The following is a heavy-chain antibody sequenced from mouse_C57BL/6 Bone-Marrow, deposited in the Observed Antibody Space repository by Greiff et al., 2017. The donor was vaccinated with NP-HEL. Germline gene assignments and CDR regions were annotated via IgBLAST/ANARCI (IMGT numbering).Heavy chain of an antibody. Sequence: VHVKQSVAELVRPGASVKLSCTASGFNIKNTYMHWVKQRPKQGLEWIGRIDPANGNTKYAPKFQGKATITADTSSNTAYLQLSSLTSEDTAIYYCARSTVVEGYAMDYWGQGTSVTVSS. CDR2: IDPANGNT. V-gene: IGHV14-3*01. J-gene: IGHJ4*01. CDR3: ARSTVVEGYAMDY. D-gene: IGHD1-1*01. CDR1: GFNIKNTY.